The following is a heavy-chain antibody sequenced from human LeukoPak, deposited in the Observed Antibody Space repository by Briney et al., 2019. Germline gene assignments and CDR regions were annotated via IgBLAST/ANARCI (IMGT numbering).Heavy chain of an antibody. J-gene: IGHJ6*03. Sequence: GGSLRLSCAASGFTFDDSVMSWVRQAPGKGLEWVSGINWNGGSTGYADSVKGRFTISRDNARNSLYLQVNSLRAEDTAVYYCARGPYSGTYGDTYYYYMDVWGKGTTVTISS. V-gene: IGHV3-20*04. CDR2: INWNGGST. D-gene: IGHD1-26*01. CDR1: GFTFDDSV. CDR3: ARGPYSGTYGDTYYYYMDV.